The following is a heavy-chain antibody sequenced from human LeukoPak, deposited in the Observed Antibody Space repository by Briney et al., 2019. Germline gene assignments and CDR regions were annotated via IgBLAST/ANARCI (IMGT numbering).Heavy chain of an antibody. CDR3: ARDGLGDSSGYYYDYYYGMDV. J-gene: IGHJ6*02. CDR1: GFTXXXYS. CDR2: ISSSSSYI. D-gene: IGHD3-22*01. V-gene: IGHV3-21*01. Sequence: RLSCXXXGFTXXXYSMNWVRQAPGKGLEWVSSISSSSSYIYYADSVKGRFTISRHNAKNSLYLQMNSLRAEDTAVYYCARDGLGDSSGYYYDYYYGMDVWGQGTTVTVSS.